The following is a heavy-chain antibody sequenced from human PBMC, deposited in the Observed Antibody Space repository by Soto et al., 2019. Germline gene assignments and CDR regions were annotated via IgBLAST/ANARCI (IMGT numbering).Heavy chain of an antibody. V-gene: IGHV4-31*03. CDR1: GGSITTGGYS. CDR2: IYYSGST. Sequence: QVLLQESGPGLVKPSETLSLICLVSGGSITTGGYSWSWIRQHPGKGLDWIGNIYYSGSTSYNPSLKSRLPISVDTSKNQFSLKLTSVTAADTAVYYCARDAGEQRGLDFWGQGTLVTVSS. D-gene: IGHD3-16*01. CDR3: ARDAGEQRGLDF. J-gene: IGHJ4*02.